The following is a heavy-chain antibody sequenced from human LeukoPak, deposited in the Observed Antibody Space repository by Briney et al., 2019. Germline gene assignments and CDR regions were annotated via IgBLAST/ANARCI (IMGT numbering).Heavy chain of an antibody. V-gene: IGHV4-39*01. CDR2: IYYSGST. Sequence: ETLSLTCTVSGGSISSSSYYWGWIRQPPGKGLEWIGSIYYSGSTYYNPSLKSRVTISVDTSKNQFSLKLSSVTAADTAVYYCARLGYRSAWGQGTLVTASS. J-gene: IGHJ5*02. CDR1: GGSISSSSYY. D-gene: IGHD5-12*01. CDR3: ARLGYRSA.